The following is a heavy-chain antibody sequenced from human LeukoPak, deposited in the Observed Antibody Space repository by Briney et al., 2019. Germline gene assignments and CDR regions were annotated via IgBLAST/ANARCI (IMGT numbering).Heavy chain of an antibody. CDR2: IYSGGST. V-gene: IGHV3-66*01. J-gene: IGHJ3*02. D-gene: IGHD6-19*01. CDR3: ARETVAGIHAFDI. CDR1: GFTVSSNY. Sequence: GGSLRLSCAASGFTVSSNYMSWVRQAPGKGLEWVSVIYSGGSTYYADSVKGRFTISRDNSKNTLYLQMNSLRAEDTAVYYCARETVAGIHAFDIWAKGQWSPSLQ.